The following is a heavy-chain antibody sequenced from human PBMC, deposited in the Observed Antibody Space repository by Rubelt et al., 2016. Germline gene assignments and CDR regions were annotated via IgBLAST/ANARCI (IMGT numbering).Heavy chain of an antibody. J-gene: IGHJ4*02. V-gene: IGHV3-30*18. D-gene: IGHD1-26*01. CDR1: GFTFSSYG. Sequence: QVQLVESGGGVVQPGRSLRLSCAASGFTFSSYGMHWVRQAPGKGLEWVAVISYDGSNKYYADSVKGRFTISRDNSKNTLYLQMNSLRAEVTAVYYCAKDRSYGGFDYWGQGTLVTVSS. CDR3: AKDRSYGGFDY. CDR2: ISYDGSNK.